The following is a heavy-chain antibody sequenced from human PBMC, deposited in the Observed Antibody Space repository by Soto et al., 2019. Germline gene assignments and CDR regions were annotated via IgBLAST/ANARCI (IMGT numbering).Heavy chain of an antibody. CDR1: GFTFSDYY. CDR2: ISSSSDYT. J-gene: IGHJ4*02. D-gene: IGHD1-7*01. Sequence: QVQVVESGGGLVKPGGSLRLSCAASGFTFSDYYMNWIRQAPGTGLEWVSYISSSSDYTKYADSVKGRFTSSRDNAKSSLYLQMNRRRAEDTAVYYCARGGVRGTTSRGQVYNWGQGPLVSVSS. V-gene: IGHV3-11*06. CDR3: ARGGVRGTTSRGQVYN.